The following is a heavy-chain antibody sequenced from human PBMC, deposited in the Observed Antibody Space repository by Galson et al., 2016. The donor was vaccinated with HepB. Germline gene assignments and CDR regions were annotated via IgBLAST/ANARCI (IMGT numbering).Heavy chain of an antibody. J-gene: IGHJ6*02. Sequence: SLRLSCAASGFTFRNTGMHWVRQAPGKGLEWVAVISYDGSNKYYADSVKGRFTISRDNSKNTLYLQMNSLRAEDTAVYYCARKELYYYYYGMDVWGQGTTVTVSS. CDR3: ARKELYYYYYGMDV. D-gene: IGHD1-7*01. CDR2: ISYDGSNK. V-gene: IGHV3-30*19. CDR1: GFTFRNTG.